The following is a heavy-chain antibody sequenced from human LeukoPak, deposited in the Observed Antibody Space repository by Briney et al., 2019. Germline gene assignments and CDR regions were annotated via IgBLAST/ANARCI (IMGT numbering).Heavy chain of an antibody. CDR2: IYYSGST. CDR1: GGSVSSYY. J-gene: IGHJ4*02. Sequence: PSETLSLTCTVSGGSVSSYYWSWIRQPPGKGLEWIGYIYYSGSTNYNPSLKSRVTISVDTPKNQVSLKLSSVTAADTAVYYCARDPSSFGGYFDYLGQGTLVTVFS. V-gene: IGHV4-59*02. D-gene: IGHD3-16*01. CDR3: ARDPSSFGGYFDY.